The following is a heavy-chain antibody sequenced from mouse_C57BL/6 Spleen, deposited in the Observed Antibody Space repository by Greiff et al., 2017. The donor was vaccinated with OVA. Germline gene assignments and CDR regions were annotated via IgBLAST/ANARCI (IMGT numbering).Heavy chain of an antibody. D-gene: IGHD1-1*01. J-gene: IGHJ1*03. CDR1: GYTFTSYG. CDR2: IYPRSGNT. Sequence: QVQLQQSGAELARPGASVKLSCKASGYTFTSYGISWVKQRTGQGLEWIGEIYPRSGNTYYNEKFKGKATLTADKSSSTAYMELRSLTSEDSAVYFCARGSGSSLDVWGTGTTVTVSS. V-gene: IGHV1-81*01. CDR3: ARGSGSSLDV.